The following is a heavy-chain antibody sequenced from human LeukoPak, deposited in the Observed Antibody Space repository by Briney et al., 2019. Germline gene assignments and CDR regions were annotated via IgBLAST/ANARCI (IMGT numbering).Heavy chain of an antibody. Sequence: SQTLSLTCTVSGGSISSGGYYWSWIRQHPGKGLEWIGYIYYSGSTYYNPSLRSRVTISVDTSKNQFSLKLSSVTAADTAVYYCARGARPRWFDPWGQGTLVTVSS. CDR1: GGSISSGGYY. V-gene: IGHV4-31*03. CDR3: ARGARPRWFDP. CDR2: IYYSGST. D-gene: IGHD6-6*01. J-gene: IGHJ5*02.